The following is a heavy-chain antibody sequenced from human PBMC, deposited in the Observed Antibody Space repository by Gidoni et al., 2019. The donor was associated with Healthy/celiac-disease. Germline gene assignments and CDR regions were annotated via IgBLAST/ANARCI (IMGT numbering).Heavy chain of an antibody. CDR2: IWYDGSNK. Sequence: QVQLVESGGGVVQPGRSLRLSCAASGFTFSSYGMHWVRQAPGKGLEWVAVIWYDGSNKYYADSVKGRFTISRDNSKNTLYLQMNSLRAEDTAVYYCARGYSYGSIDYWGQGTLVTVSS. J-gene: IGHJ4*02. CDR3: ARGYSYGSIDY. CDR1: GFTFSSYG. D-gene: IGHD5-18*01. V-gene: IGHV3-33*01.